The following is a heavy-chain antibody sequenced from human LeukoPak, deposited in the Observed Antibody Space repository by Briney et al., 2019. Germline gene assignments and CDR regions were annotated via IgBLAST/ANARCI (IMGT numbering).Heavy chain of an antibody. D-gene: IGHD2-8*01. V-gene: IGHV1-69*05. CDR1: GGTFSSYA. CDR2: IIPIFGTA. J-gene: IGHJ4*02. Sequence: VASVKVSCMASGGTFSSYAISWVRQAPGQGLEWMGRIIPIFGTANYAQKFQGRVTITTDESTSTAYMELSSLRSEDTAVYYCARDSFNCTNGVCSLSDYWGQGTLVTVSS. CDR3: ARDSFNCTNGVCSLSDY.